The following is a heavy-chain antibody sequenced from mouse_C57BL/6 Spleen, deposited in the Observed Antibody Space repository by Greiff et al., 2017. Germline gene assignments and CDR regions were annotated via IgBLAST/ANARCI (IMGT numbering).Heavy chain of an antibody. J-gene: IGHJ3*01. Sequence: EVKVVESGGGLVKPGGSLKLSCAASGFTFSSYAMSWVRQTPEKRLEWVATISDGGSYTYYPDNVKGRFTISRDNAKNNLYLQMSHLKSEDTAMYYCARGEWLRAWFAYWGQGTLVTVSA. CDR2: ISDGGSYT. V-gene: IGHV5-4*03. CDR1: GFTFSSYA. CDR3: ARGEWLRAWFAY. D-gene: IGHD2-2*01.